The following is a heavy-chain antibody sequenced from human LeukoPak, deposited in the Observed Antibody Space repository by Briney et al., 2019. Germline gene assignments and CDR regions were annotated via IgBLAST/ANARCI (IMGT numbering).Heavy chain of an antibody. CDR1: GFTFSSYW. V-gene: IGHV3-7*05. Sequence: GGSLRLSCAASGFTFSSYWMSWVRQAPGKGLEWVANIKTDGSARYYLDSVKGRFTISRDNAKNSLYLQMNSLRAEDTAVYYCVKEGGSGYGGHDWGQGTLVTVSS. D-gene: IGHD4-23*01. J-gene: IGHJ4*02. CDR3: VKEGGSGYGGHD. CDR2: IKTDGSAR.